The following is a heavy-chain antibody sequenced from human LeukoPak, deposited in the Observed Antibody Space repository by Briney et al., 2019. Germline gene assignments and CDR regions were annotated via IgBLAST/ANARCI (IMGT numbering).Heavy chain of an antibody. D-gene: IGHD3-3*01. CDR3: ARDRYFWGIRAMDV. Sequence: PSETLSLTCTVSGGSISGYYWSWIRQPPGKGLEWIGYIYYSGSTNYNPSLKSRVTISVDTSKNQFSLKLSSVTAADTAVYYCARDRYFWGIRAMDVWGQGTTVTVSS. J-gene: IGHJ6*02. V-gene: IGHV4-59*01. CDR2: IYYSGST. CDR1: GGSISGYY.